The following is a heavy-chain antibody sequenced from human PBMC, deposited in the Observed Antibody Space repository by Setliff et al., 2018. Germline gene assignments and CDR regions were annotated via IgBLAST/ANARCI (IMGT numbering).Heavy chain of an antibody. CDR1: DDSIYSATYY. CDR2: ISYDGNT. Sequence: SETLSLTYNVSDDSIYSATYYWGWIRQPPGKGLEWIGTISYDGNTNYNSSLKGRVTLSLDVSKRQIALRLSSVTAVDTGVYYCAREGRWDYSYPIYWGQGILVPASS. V-gene: IGHV4-39*01. CDR3: AREGRWDYSYPIY. D-gene: IGHD4-4*01. J-gene: IGHJ4*02.